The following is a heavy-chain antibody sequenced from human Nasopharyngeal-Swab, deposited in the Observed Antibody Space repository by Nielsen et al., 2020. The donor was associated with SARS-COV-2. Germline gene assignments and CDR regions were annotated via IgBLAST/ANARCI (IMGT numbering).Heavy chain of an antibody. CDR3: AKDLVYYYHNGHYRPSAGNYFDP. CDR1: GFTFSTYA. V-gene: IGHV3-23*01. D-gene: IGHD3-22*01. J-gene: IGHJ5*02. CDR2: ISGSGGNT. Sequence: GESLKISCAASGFTFSTYAMSWVRQAPGKGLEWVSGISGSGGNTFYADSVKGRWTISRGNSKNTLYLQMDSLRAEDTALYYCAKDLVYYYHNGHYRPSAGNYFDPWGQGTLVTVSS.